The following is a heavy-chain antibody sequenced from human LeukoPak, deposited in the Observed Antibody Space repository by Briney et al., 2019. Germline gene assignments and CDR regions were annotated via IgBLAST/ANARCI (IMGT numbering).Heavy chain of an antibody. Sequence: SSETLSLTCAVYIDSFSNYHWNWIRQTPAKGMEWVGEVNESGGTNISPSLRSRVILSVDTSKNQFSLKLISVTVADTAIYYCARGQGATVPQVGKNWFDPWGQGTRVTVSS. CDR2: VNESGGT. D-gene: IGHD1-26*01. J-gene: IGHJ5*02. V-gene: IGHV4-34*01. CDR3: ARGQGATVPQVGKNWFDP. CDR1: IDSFSNYH.